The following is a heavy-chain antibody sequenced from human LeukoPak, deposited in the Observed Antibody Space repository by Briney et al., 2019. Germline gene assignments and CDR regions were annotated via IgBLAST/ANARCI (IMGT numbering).Heavy chain of an antibody. Sequence: GGSLRLSCVASGFTFSSYAMHWVRQAPGKGLEWVAVISDDGTKEYYADSVKGRFTISRDNSRNTVYTSKSTLFLQMNSLRPEDTAVYYCARDLAWDAFDIWGQGTMVTVSS. J-gene: IGHJ3*02. CDR3: ARDLAWDAFDI. CDR2: ISDDGTKE. CDR1: GFTFSSYA. V-gene: IGHV3-30-3*01.